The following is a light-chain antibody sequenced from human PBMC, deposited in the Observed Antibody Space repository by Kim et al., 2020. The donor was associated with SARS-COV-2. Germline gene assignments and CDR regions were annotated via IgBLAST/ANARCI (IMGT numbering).Light chain of an antibody. CDR2: GVT. Sequence: PGRAPKLMIYGVTKRTSGVSSRLSGSKSGSSASLTISGLQPADEDEYFCSSYSASSTWVFGGGTQLTVL. J-gene: IGLJ3*02. CDR3: SSYSASSTWV. V-gene: IGLV2-14*03.